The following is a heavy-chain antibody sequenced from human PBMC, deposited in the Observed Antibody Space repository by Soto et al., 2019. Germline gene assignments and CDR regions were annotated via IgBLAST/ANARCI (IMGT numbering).Heavy chain of an antibody. CDR2: IIPIFGTP. J-gene: IGHJ4*02. D-gene: IGHD3-10*01. CDR1: GGIFSTYA. CDR3: ARHRDDYGSGNYYNRIDF. V-gene: IGHV1-69*01. Sequence: QVQLVQSGAEVKKPGSSVKVSCKASGGIFSTYAISWLRQAPGQGLEWMGGIIPIFGTPNYAQRFQGRVTITADESTTPSYMELSRLKSEDTAVYYCARHRDDYGSGNYYNRIDFWGQGTLVTVSS.